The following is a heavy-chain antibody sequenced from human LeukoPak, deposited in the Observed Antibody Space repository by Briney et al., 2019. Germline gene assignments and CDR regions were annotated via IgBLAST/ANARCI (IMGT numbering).Heavy chain of an antibody. CDR2: ISGSGGST. D-gene: IGHD4-17*01. J-gene: IGHJ4*02. Sequence: PGGSLRLSCAASGFTFSSYAMSWVRQAPGKGLEWVSAISGSGGSTYYADSVKGRFAISRDNSKNTLYLQMNSLRAEDTAVYYCAKDSSSYGDYFFFDYWGQGTLVTVSS. CDR3: AKDSSSYGDYFFFDY. V-gene: IGHV3-23*01. CDR1: GFTFSSYA.